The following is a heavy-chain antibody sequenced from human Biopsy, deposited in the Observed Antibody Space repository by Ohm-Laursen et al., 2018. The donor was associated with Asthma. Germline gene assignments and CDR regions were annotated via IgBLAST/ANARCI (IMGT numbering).Heavy chain of an antibody. D-gene: IGHD3-3*01. CDR1: GFTFRSYA. V-gene: IGHV3-30-3*01. Sequence: SLRLSCAASGFTFRSYAMHWVRQAPGKGLEWVAVGGSYYDGGLKYYADSVNGRFTVSRDDSKNTLYLQMNSLSPDDTAVYYCARDVMEWYLPAFDFWGQGTLVTVSS. CDR2: GGSYYDGGLK. J-gene: IGHJ4*02. CDR3: ARDVMEWYLPAFDF.